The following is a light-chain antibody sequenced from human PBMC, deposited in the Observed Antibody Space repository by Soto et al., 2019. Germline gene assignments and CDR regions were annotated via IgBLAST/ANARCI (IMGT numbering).Light chain of an antibody. CDR2: LGS. J-gene: IGKJ5*01. CDR1: HILLHNNGYNY. Sequence: DIVFTQSPLSLPFTPADPPSISCRSSHILLHNNGYNYLDWYLRKPGQSPQLLIYLGSNRSSGVPDRFSGSGSGTDFTLKINRVEAEDVGVYYCMQALQTLTFGQGTRLENK. V-gene: IGKV2-28*01. CDR3: MQALQTLT.